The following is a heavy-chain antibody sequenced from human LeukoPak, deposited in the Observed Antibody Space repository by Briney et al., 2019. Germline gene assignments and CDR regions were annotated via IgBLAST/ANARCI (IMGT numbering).Heavy chain of an antibody. D-gene: IGHD6-19*01. CDR2: IYYSGST. V-gene: IGHV4-39*01. J-gene: IGHJ4*02. CDR1: GGSISSSSYY. Sequence: SETLSLTCTVSGGSISSSSYYWGWIRQPPGKGLEWIGSIYYSGSTYYIPSLKSRVTISVDTSKNQFSLKLSSVTAADTAVYYCASTVAGTVDYWGQGTLVTVSS. CDR3: ASTVAGTVDY.